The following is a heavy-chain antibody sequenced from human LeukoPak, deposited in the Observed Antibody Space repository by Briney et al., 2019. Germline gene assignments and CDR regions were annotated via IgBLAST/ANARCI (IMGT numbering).Heavy chain of an antibody. D-gene: IGHD3-22*01. V-gene: IGHV4-59*06. J-gene: IGHJ1*01. Sequence: PSETLSLTCNVSGGSLSTYYWSWIRQPPGKGLEWIGYIYYSGSTYYNPPLKGRVTISVDTSKNQFSLRLSSVTAADTAIYYCASVSYDTSLQHWGQGTLVTVSS. CDR2: IYYSGST. CDR3: ASVSYDTSLQH. CDR1: GGSLSTYY.